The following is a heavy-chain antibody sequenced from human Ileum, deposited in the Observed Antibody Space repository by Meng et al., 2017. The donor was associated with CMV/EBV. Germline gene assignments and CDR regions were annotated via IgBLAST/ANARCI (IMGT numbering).Heavy chain of an antibody. J-gene: IGHJ5*02. V-gene: IGHV3-7*01. D-gene: IGHD1-7*01. CDR2: IRQDGSEK. CDR3: ARDVTGITGTTLSNWFDP. CDR1: GFNFNIFS. Sequence: GESLKISCAASGFNFNIFSMSWVRQAPGKGLEWVASIRQDGSEKYYVDFVKGRFTISRDNAKNSLYLQMNSLRAEDTAVYYCARDVTGITGTTLSNWFDPWGQGTLVTVSS.